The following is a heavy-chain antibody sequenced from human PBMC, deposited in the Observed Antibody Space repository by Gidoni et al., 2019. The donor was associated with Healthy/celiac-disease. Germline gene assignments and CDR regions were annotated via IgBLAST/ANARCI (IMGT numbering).Heavy chain of an antibody. CDR2: ISWNSGSI. CDR3: AKDMGPQQLAFRGAFDI. V-gene: IGHV3-9*01. D-gene: IGHD6-13*01. Sequence: EVQLVESGGGLVQPGRSLRLSCAASGFTFDDYAMHWVRQAPGKGLEWVSGISWNSGSIGYADSVKGRFTISRDNAKNSLYPQMNSLRAEDTALYYCAKDMGPQQLAFRGAFDIWGQGTMVTVSS. J-gene: IGHJ3*02. CDR1: GFTFDDYA.